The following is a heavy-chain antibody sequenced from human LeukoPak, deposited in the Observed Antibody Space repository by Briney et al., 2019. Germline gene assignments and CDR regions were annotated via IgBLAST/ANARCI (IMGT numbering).Heavy chain of an antibody. Sequence: GSLRLSCAASGFIFSSYGMSWVRRAPGKGLEWIGYIFYSRTTNYTPSLKSRVTMSLDTSENQFSLRLSSVTAADTAVYYCARTPVYCSGGSCYYYYYAMDVWGQGTTVTVSS. V-gene: IGHV4-59*01. D-gene: IGHD2-15*01. CDR2: IFYSRTT. CDR1: GFIFSSYG. J-gene: IGHJ6*02. CDR3: ARTPVYCSGGSCYYYYYAMDV.